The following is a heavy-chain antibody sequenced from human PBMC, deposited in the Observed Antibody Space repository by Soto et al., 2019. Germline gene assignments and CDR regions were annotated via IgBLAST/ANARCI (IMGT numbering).Heavy chain of an antibody. J-gene: IGHJ4*02. CDR2: IWYDGSNK. V-gene: IGHV3-33*01. CDR1: GFTFSSYG. CDR3: ARDVELAHFDY. Sequence: PGGSWRLSCAASGFTFSSYGMHWVRQAPGKGLEWVAVIWYDGSNKYYADSVKGRFTISRDNSKNTLYLQMNSLRAEDTAVYYCARDVELAHFDYWGQGTLVTVSS. D-gene: IGHD6-6*01.